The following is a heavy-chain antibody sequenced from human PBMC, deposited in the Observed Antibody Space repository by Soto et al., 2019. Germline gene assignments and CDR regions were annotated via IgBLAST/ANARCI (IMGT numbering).Heavy chain of an antibody. V-gene: IGHV1-69*01. D-gene: IGHD2-2*01. J-gene: IGHJ6*02. CDR3: ARVVILVPTASTHSGSHMDV. CDR1: VGTFSNYA. Sequence: QVQLVPSGAEVRKPGSSVTVSCKASVGTFSNYALSWVRQAPGQGLEWMGGIMPIVGTGCYAQKLQGRVTITAAAPTTTASMGITSLSFEDTAVYYCARVVILVPTASTHSGSHMDVSGPGTTVTVSS. CDR2: IMPIVGTG.